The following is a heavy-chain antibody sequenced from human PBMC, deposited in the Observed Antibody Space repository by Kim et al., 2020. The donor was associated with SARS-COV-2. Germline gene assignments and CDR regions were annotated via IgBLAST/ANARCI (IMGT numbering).Heavy chain of an antibody. J-gene: IGHJ2*01. CDR1: GGSISSGSYY. CDR2: IYTSGST. D-gene: IGHD1-26*01. Sequence: SETLSLTCTVSGGSISSGSYYWSWIRQPAGKGLEWIGRIYTSGSTNYNPSLKSRVTISVDTSKNQFSLKLSSVTAADTAVYYCARDRISGSLGYPLWGRGTLVTVSS. V-gene: IGHV4-61*02. CDR3: ARDRISGSLGYPL.